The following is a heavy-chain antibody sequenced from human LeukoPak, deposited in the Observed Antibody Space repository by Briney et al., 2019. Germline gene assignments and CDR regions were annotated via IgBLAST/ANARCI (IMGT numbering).Heavy chain of an antibody. D-gene: IGHD5-18*01. CDR3: VRGLGSGYSYAYGVY. J-gene: IGHJ4*02. CDR2: INGDGSDT. CDR1: GFTFSSYW. V-gene: IGHV3-74*01. Sequence: GGSLRLSCEASGFTFSSYWMHWVRQAPGKGLLWVSRINGDGSDTNSADSVKGRFTISRDNAKNTLYLQMNSLRAKDTAVYYCVRGLGSGYSYAYGVYWGQGAMVTVSP.